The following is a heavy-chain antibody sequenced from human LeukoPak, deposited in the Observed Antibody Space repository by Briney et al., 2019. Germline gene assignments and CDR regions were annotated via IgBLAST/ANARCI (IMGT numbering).Heavy chain of an antibody. CDR1: GLTFSDYY. V-gene: IGHV3-11*01. D-gene: IGHD3-22*01. CDR3: ASPYTYYYDSSGYAFDI. J-gene: IGHJ3*02. CDR2: ISSSGSTI. Sequence: GGSLRLSCAASGLTFSDYYMSWIRQAPGKGLEWVSYISSSGSTIYYADSVKGRFTISRDNAKNSLYLQMNSLRAEDTAVYYCASPYTYYYDSSGYAFDIWGQGTMVTVSS.